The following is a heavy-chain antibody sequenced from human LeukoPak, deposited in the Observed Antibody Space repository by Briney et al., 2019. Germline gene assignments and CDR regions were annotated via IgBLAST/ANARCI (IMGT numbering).Heavy chain of an antibody. J-gene: IGHJ4*02. CDR3: AKDPSSYYYDSSGYYPGY. CDR2: ISGSGGST. D-gene: IGHD3-22*01. Sequence: PGWSLRLSCAASGFTFSSYAMSWVRQAPGKGLEWVSAISGSGGSTYYADSVKGRFTISRDNSKNTLYLQMNSLRAEDTAMYYCAKDPSSYYYDSSGYYPGYWGQGTLVTVSS. CDR1: GFTFSSYA. V-gene: IGHV3-23*01.